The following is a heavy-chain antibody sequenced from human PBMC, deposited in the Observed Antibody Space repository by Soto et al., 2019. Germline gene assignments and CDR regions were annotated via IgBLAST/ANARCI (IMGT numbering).Heavy chain of an antibody. J-gene: IGHJ4*02. CDR3: AGGGAGSGPFTWELPDH. Sequence: GASVKGSCKALGNTFTYRYLHWVRQAPGQTLEWMGWITPFSGDVHYAQKFQERVTITRDRSINTAYMQMSSLRSEDTAMYFCAGGGAGSGPFTWELPDHWGQGTLVTVSS. CDR2: ITPFSGDV. D-gene: IGHD1-26*01. V-gene: IGHV1-45*02. CDR1: GNTFTYRY.